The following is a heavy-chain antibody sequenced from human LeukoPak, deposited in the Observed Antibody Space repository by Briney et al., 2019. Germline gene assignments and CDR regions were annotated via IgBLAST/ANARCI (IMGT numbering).Heavy chain of an antibody. Sequence: SETLSLTCAVYGGSFSGYYWSWIRQPPGKGLEWIGEINQSGSTNYNPSLKSRVTISVDTSKNQFSLKLSSVTAADTAVYYCARGVLGGLRYFDWSQRDWFDPWGQGTLVTVSS. CDR1: GGSFSGYY. CDR2: INQSGST. CDR3: ARGVLGGLRYFDWSQRDWFDP. V-gene: IGHV4-34*01. D-gene: IGHD3-9*01. J-gene: IGHJ5*02.